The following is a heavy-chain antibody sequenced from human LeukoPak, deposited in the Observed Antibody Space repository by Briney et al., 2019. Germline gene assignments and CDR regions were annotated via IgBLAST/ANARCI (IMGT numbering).Heavy chain of an antibody. J-gene: IGHJ4*02. CDR3: ARVSGSGYYYYFDY. CDR2: IIPIFGTA. Sequence: SVKVSCKASGGTFSSYAISWVQQAPGQGLEWMGRIIPIFGTANYAQKLQGRVTMTTDTSTSTAYMELRSLRSDDTAVYYCARVSGSGYYYYFDYWGQGTLVTVSS. V-gene: IGHV1-69*05. CDR1: GGTFSSYA. D-gene: IGHD3-22*01.